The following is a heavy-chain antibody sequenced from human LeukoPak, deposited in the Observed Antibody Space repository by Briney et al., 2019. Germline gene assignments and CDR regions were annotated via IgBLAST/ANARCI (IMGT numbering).Heavy chain of an antibody. D-gene: IGHD3-22*01. V-gene: IGHV1-69*01. CDR1: GGTFISYA. CDR3: AKTAYYYDSSGYYYSDYSYYFMDV. CDR2: IIPIFGTA. J-gene: IGHJ6*03. Sequence: SVKVSCKASGGTFISYAISWVRQAPGQGLEWMGGIIPIFGTANYAQKFQGRVTITADESTSTAYMELSRLRSEDTAVYYCAKTAYYYDSSGYYYSDYSYYFMDVWGKGTTVTISS.